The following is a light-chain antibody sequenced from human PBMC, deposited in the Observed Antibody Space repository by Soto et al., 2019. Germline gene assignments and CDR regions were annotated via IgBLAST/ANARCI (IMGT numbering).Light chain of an antibody. CDR1: SSNLGSNT. CDR3: SAWDDSRKGWM. V-gene: IGLV1-44*01. CDR2: SNN. Sequence: QSVLTQPPSASETPGQRVTISCSGSSSNLGSNTVNWYQQLPGTAPKHLIYSNNQRPSGVLYRLSGSTSAASASLSISGRQSEDEADYYCSAWDDSRKGWMFGGGIKLTVL. J-gene: IGLJ3*02.